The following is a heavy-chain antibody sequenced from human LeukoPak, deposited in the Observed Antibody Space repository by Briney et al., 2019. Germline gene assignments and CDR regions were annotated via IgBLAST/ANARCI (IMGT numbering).Heavy chain of an antibody. J-gene: IGHJ4*02. D-gene: IGHD2/OR15-2a*01. CDR2: IWYDGNNK. Sequence: GGSLRLSCAASGFTFSSCGMHWVRQAPGKGLEWVAIIWYDGNNKYYADSVKGRFTISRDNSKNTVYLQMDSLRAEDTAVYYCARDNIRGAYYLDYWGRGTRATVSS. CDR1: GFTFSSCG. V-gene: IGHV3-33*01. CDR3: ARDNIRGAYYLDY.